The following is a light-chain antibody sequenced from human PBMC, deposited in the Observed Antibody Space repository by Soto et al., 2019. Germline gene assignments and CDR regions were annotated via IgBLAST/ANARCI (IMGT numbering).Light chain of an antibody. V-gene: IGLV1-44*01. Sequence: QSVLTQAPSASGTPGQRVTISCSGSSSNIGSNTVTWYQQLPGTAPKLFIYSNDQRPSGVPARCSGSKSGTSASLATAGLQSEDEADYYCAAWDDSMDGWVFGGGTQLTVL. J-gene: IGLJ3*02. CDR2: SND. CDR1: SSNIGSNT. CDR3: AAWDDSMDGWV.